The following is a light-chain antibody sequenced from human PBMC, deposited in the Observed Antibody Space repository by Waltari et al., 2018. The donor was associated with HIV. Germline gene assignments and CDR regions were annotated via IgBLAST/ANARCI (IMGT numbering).Light chain of an antibody. CDR2: EVS. V-gene: IGLV2-14*01. CDR3: SSYTSSSTLRV. CDR1: SSDVGGYNY. J-gene: IGLJ3*02. Sequence: QSALTQPASVSGSPGQSITISCTGTSSDVGGYNYVSWYQQHPGKAPKLMMYEVSNRPSGVSNRFSGSKSGNTASLTISGVQAEDEADYYCSSYTSSSTLRVFGGGTKLTVL.